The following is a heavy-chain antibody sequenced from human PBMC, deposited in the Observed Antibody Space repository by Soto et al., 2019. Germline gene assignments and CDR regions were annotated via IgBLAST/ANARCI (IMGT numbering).Heavy chain of an antibody. CDR1: GGPISSSNYY. Sequence: SETLSLTCTVSGGPISSSNYYWGWIRQPPGKGLEWIGSIYYSGSTYYNPSLKSRVTISVDTSKNQFSLKLSSVTAADTAVYYCARHVGTIFGVVIINYYGMDVWGQGTTVTVSS. J-gene: IGHJ6*02. CDR3: ARHVGTIFGVVIINYYGMDV. CDR2: IYYSGST. V-gene: IGHV4-39*01. D-gene: IGHD3-3*01.